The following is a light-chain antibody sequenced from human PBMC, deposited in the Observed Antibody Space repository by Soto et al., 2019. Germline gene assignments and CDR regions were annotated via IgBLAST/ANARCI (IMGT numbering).Light chain of an antibody. Sequence: EIVMTQSPATLSVSPGERATLSCRASQSVSSNLAWYQQKPGQAPRLLIYGASSRATGIPVRFSGSGSGTEFTLTISSLQSEDFAVYDCQQYNNWPLTFGQGTRLEI. V-gene: IGKV3-15*01. CDR3: QQYNNWPLT. CDR2: GAS. CDR1: QSVSSN. J-gene: IGKJ5*01.